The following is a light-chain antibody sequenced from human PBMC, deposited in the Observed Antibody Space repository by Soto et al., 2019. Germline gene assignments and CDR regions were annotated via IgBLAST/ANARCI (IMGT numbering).Light chain of an antibody. CDR1: QSVSNNY. CDR3: QQRSNWPPIT. Sequence: EIVLTQSPGTLFLSPGERAKVSCRASQSVSNNYLAWYQQKPGQAPRLLIYGASNRATGIPARFSGSGSGTDFTLTISSLEPQDFAVYYCQQRSNWPPITFGQGTKLDIK. J-gene: IGKJ5*01. CDR2: GAS. V-gene: IGKV3-11*01.